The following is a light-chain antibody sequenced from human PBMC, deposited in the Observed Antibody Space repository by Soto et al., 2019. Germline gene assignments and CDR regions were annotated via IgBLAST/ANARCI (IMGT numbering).Light chain of an antibody. J-gene: IGKJ1*01. CDR2: DTS. Sequence: EIVMTQSPATLSVSPGEGATLSCRASQSVSSKLAWYQQRPGQAPRLVIYDTSNRATDIPDRFGGSGSGTDFTLTISRLEPEDVAVYYCQHYSRTLPWTFGQGTKV. CDR1: QSVSSK. CDR3: QHYSRTLPWT. V-gene: IGKV3D-15*01.